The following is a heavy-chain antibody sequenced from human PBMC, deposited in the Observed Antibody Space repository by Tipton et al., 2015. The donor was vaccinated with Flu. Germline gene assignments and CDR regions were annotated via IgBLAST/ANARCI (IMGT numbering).Heavy chain of an antibody. V-gene: IGHV4-39*01. J-gene: IGHJ4*02. CDR1: GGSISFNNYY. CDR3: ARWGLKATDGRGFDY. Sequence: TLSLTCTVSGGSISFNNYYWGWIRQPPGQGLEWIGTIYDSGSGSTYYNPSLKSRVTISVDTSNNQFSLKLSSVTAADTAVYWCARWGLKATDGRGFDYWGQGTLVTVSS. CDR2: IYDSGSGST. D-gene: IGHD6-13*01.